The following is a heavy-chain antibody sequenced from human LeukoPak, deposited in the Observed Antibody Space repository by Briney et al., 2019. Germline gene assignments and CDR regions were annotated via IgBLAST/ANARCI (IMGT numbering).Heavy chain of an antibody. CDR2: INPNTGDT. CDR3: ARDWPGISLHFDL. V-gene: IGHV1-2*02. J-gene: IGHJ2*01. CDR1: GFTFNAYY. Sequence: ASVTVSCKASGFTFNAYYIHWVRQAPGQGLESMGWINPNTGDTNFAQKFQGRVAMTRDTSLSTAYMDLSRLTSDDTAVYYCARDWPGISLHFDLWGRGTLITVSS. D-gene: IGHD2-15*01.